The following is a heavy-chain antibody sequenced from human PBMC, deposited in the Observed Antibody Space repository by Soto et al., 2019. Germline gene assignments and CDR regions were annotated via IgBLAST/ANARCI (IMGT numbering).Heavy chain of an antibody. CDR1: GGTFSNFA. D-gene: IGHD4-17*01. CDR2: IIPVFGKA. Sequence: QLQLVQSGAEVKKPGSSVKVSCKASGGTFSNFAINWVRQAPGQGLEWMGGIIPVFGKAKDAQKFQGRVQFTADESTSTAYMEVNSLTSEDTAVYYCARGSPTTVTTWFDPWGQGTLVTVSS. CDR3: ARGSPTTVTTWFDP. J-gene: IGHJ5*02. V-gene: IGHV1-69*01.